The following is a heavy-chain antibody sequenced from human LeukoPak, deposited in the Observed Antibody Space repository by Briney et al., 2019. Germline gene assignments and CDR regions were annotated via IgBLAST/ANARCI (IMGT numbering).Heavy chain of an antibody. D-gene: IGHD5-18*01. CDR1: GYTFTSYG. CDR2: IIPILGIA. CDR3: ARDVDTAMVDY. V-gene: IGHV1-69*04. J-gene: IGHJ4*02. Sequence: SVKVSCKASGYTFTSYGISWVRQAPGQGLEWMGRIIPILGIANYAQKFQGRVTITADKSTSTAYMELSSLRSEDTAVYYCARDVDTAMVDYWGQGTLVTVSS.